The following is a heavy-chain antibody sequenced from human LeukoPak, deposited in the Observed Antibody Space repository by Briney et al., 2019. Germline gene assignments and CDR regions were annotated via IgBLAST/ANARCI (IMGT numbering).Heavy chain of an antibody. CDR2: ISGSGSTT. J-gene: IGHJ3*02. V-gene: IGHV3-23*01. CDR3: AKGEGGSGSYINAFDI. CDR1: GFTFSSYA. Sequence: GGSLRLSCAASGFTFSSYAMSWVRQAPRKGLEWVSAISGSGSTTYYADSVKGRFTMSRDNSKNTLYLHMNRLRGEDTAVYYCAKGEGGSGSYINAFDIWGQGTMVTVSS. D-gene: IGHD3-10*01.